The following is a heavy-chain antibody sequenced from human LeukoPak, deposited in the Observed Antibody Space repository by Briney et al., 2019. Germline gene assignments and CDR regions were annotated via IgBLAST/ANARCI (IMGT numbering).Heavy chain of an antibody. CDR2: ISSSGTTI. J-gene: IGHJ4*02. D-gene: IGHD5-12*01. CDR1: GFTFSSYE. V-gene: IGHV3-48*03. CDR3: ARYPFSDYDSAFDY. Sequence: GGSLRLSCAASGFTFSSYEMNWVRQAPGKGLEWVSYISSSGTTIYYADSVKGRFTISRDNARNSLYLQMNSLRDEDTAVYYCARYPFSDYDSAFDYWGQGTLVTVSS.